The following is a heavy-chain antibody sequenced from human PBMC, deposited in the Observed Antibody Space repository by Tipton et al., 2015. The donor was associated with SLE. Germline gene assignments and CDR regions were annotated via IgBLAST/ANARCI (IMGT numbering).Heavy chain of an antibody. CDR2: ICYSGST. V-gene: IGHV4-59*01. CDR3: ASSHYYDSSGYFDY. J-gene: IGHJ4*02. CDR1: GGTISSYY. D-gene: IGHD3-22*01. Sequence: LRLSCTVSGGTISSYYRNWIRQPPGKGLEWIGYICYSGSTNYNPSLNSRVTISVDTSKNQFSLKVSSVTAADTAVYYCASSHYYDSSGYFDYWGQGILVTVSP.